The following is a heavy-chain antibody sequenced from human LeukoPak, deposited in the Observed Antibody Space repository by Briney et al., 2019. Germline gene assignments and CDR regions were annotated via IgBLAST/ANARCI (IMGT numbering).Heavy chain of an antibody. CDR2: ISWNSGSI. CDR3: AKGGLYGYYYYMDV. J-gene: IGHJ6*03. Sequence: GGSLRLSCAASGFTFDDYAMHWARQAPGKGLEWVSGISWNSGSIGYADSVKGRFTISRDNAKNSLYLQMNSLRAEDTALYYCAKGGLYGYYYYMDVWGKGTTVTVSS. CDR1: GFTFDDYA. D-gene: IGHD2-8*01. V-gene: IGHV3-9*01.